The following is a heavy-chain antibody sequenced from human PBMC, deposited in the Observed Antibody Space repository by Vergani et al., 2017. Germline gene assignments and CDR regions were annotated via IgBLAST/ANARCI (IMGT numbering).Heavy chain of an antibody. CDR3: ARDHRDYNNYPGTFDI. CDR2: ISNSGNTI. CDR1: GFSFSDHY. J-gene: IGHJ3*02. V-gene: IGHV3-11*01. D-gene: IGHD5-24*01. Sequence: VHLVESGGGLVQPGGSLRLSCAASGFSFSDHYMTWIRQAPGKGLEWVSYISNSGNTIEYADSVKGRFSISRDNAKSSLFLQIDSLRAEDTAVYYCARDHRDYNNYPGTFDIWGQGSMVTVSS.